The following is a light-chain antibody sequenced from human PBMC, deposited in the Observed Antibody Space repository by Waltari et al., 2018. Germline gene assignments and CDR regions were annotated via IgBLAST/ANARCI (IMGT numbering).Light chain of an antibody. V-gene: IGKV3-20*01. CDR2: DAS. CDR1: QRVGRS. CDR3: QHYVRLPAT. J-gene: IGKJ1*01. Sequence: EIVLTQSPGTLSLSPGERATLACRASQRVGRSLAWYQQKPGQAPGLLIYDASRRATGIPDRFSGSGSGTDFSLTISRLEPEDFAVYYCQHYVRLPATFGQGTKVEI.